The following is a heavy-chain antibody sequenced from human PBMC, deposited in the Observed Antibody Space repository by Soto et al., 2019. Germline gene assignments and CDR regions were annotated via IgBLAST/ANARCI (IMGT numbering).Heavy chain of an antibody. J-gene: IGHJ4*02. CDR3: AREDIRSGYFDY. V-gene: IGHV4-59*01. Sequence: PSETLSLTCTVSGGSISSYFWMWIRQPPGKGLECIGSIYYSGNTDYNPSLKSRVTMSLDTSKNQFSLKLSSVTAADTAVYYCAREDIRSGYFDYWGQGTLVTVSS. D-gene: IGHD3-3*01. CDR2: IYYSGNT. CDR1: GGSISSYF.